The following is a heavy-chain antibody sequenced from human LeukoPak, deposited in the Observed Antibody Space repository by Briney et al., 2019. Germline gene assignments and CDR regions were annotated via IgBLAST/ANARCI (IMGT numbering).Heavy chain of an antibody. CDR1: GGTFSSYA. Sequence: ASVKVSCKASGGTFSSYAISWVRQAPGQGLEWMGWISAYNGNTNYAQKLQGRVTMTTDTSTSTAYMELRSLRSDDTAVYYCARAALDYGDYVYYFDYWGQGTLVTVSS. D-gene: IGHD4-17*01. V-gene: IGHV1-18*01. J-gene: IGHJ4*02. CDR2: ISAYNGNT. CDR3: ARAALDYGDYVYYFDY.